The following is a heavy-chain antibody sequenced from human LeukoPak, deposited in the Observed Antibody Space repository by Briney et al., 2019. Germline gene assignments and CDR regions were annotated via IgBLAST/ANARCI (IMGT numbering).Heavy chain of an antibody. V-gene: IGHV4-39*07. CDR2: IYDSGST. Sequence: PSETLSLTCTVSGGSFSSSSYYWGWIRQPPGKGLEWIGSIYDSGSTYYNPSLKSRVTISVDTSKNQFSLQLSSVTAADTAVYYCARGSTTYGWFDPWGQGTLVTVSS. D-gene: IGHD1-26*01. J-gene: IGHJ5*02. CDR3: ARGSTTYGWFDP. CDR1: GGSFSSSSYY.